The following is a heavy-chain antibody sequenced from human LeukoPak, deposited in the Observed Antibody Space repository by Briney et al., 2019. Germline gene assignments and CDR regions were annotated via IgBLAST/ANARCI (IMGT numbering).Heavy chain of an antibody. Sequence: ASVKVSCKASGYTFTGYYMHWVRQAPGQGLEWMGWISAYNGNTNYAQKLQGRVTMTIDTSTSTAYMELRSLRSDDTAVYYCARLSGTEALVYWGQGTLVTVSS. J-gene: IGHJ4*02. D-gene: IGHD2-15*01. CDR1: GYTFTGYY. CDR3: ARLSGTEALVY. CDR2: ISAYNGNT. V-gene: IGHV1-18*04.